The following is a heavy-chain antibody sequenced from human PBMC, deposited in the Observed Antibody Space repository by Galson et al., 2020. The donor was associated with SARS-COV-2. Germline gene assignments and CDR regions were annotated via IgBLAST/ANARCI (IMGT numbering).Heavy chain of an antibody. D-gene: IGHD5-12*01. CDR3: ARDLEAQDGYNSLGGD. V-gene: IGHV3-7*03. CDR2: IKQDGVDK. J-gene: IGHJ4*02. Sequence: GESLKISCAASGFTFSNFWMSWVRQAPGKGLEWVANIKQDGVDKYYVGSVKGRFTISRDNAKNSLFLQMNSLRAEDTALYYCARDLEAQDGYNSLGGDWGQGTLVTVSS. CDR1: GFTFSNFW.